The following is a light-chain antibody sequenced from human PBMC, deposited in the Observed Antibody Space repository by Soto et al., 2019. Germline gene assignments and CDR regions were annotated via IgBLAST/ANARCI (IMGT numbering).Light chain of an antibody. Sequence: ENVLTQPPGTLSLSPGDRASLSCRASQSVSNNYLAWHQQRPGQAPRLLIFGASNRATGVPDRFTGSASGTDFTLSISSLEPEDFAVYYCQQRDNWPPTWTFGQGTRLEIK. CDR1: QSVSNNY. CDR3: QQRDNWPPTWT. V-gene: IGKV3D-20*02. J-gene: IGKJ5*01. CDR2: GAS.